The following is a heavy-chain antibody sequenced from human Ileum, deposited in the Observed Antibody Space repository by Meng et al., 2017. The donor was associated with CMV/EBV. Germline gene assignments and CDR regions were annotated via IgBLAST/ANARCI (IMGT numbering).Heavy chain of an antibody. V-gene: IGHV3-30-3*01. D-gene: IGHD1-26*01. CDR1: GFTFGSYA. Sequence: GESLKISCVASGFTFGSYAMHWVRQAPGKGLEWVAVILADGYTTHYEDSVKGRFTISRDNAKNTLYPQMNSLRAEDTAVYYCARDKWELYFDYWGQGALVTVSS. J-gene: IGHJ4*02. CDR2: ILADGYTT. CDR3: ARDKWELYFDY.